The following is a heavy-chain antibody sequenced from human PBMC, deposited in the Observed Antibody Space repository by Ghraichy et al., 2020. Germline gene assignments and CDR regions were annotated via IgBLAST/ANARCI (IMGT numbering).Heavy chain of an antibody. CDR2: IWYDGSNK. CDR3: GGTVGATPPTWYGMDV. D-gene: IGHD1-26*01. CDR1: GFTFSSYG. J-gene: IGHJ6*02. V-gene: IGHV3-33*01. Sequence: GGSLRLSCAASGFTFSSYGMHWVRQAPGKGLEWVAVIWYDGSNKYYADSVKGRFTISRDNSKNTLYLQMNSLRAEDTAVYYCGGTVGATPPTWYGMDVWGQGTTVTVSS.